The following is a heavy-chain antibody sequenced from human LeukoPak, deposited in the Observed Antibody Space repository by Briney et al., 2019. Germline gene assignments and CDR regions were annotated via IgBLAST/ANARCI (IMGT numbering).Heavy chain of an antibody. J-gene: IGHJ2*01. CDR1: GGSISSSSYY. V-gene: IGHV4-39*01. D-gene: IGHD4-17*01. CDR2: IYYSGST. Sequence: SETLSLTCTVSGGSISSSSYYWGWIRQPPGKGLEGIGSIYYSGSTYYNPSLKSRVTISVDTSKNQFSLKLSSVTAADTAVYYCARATTVTRADWYFDLWGRGTLVTVSS. CDR3: ARATTVTRADWYFDL.